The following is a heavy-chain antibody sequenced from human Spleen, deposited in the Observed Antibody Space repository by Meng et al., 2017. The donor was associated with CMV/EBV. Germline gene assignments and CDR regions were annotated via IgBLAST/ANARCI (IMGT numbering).Heavy chain of an antibody. Sequence: SETLSLTCTVSGGSISSSSYYWGWIRQPPGKGLEWIGSIYYSGSTYYNPSLKSRVTISVDTSKNQFSLKLSSVTAADAAGYYCARGNRGNGGGGMDVWGQGTTVTVSS. CDR1: GGSISSSSYY. CDR2: IYYSGST. J-gene: IGHJ6*02. CDR3: ARGNRGNGGGGMDV. V-gene: IGHV4-39*01. D-gene: IGHD3-16*01.